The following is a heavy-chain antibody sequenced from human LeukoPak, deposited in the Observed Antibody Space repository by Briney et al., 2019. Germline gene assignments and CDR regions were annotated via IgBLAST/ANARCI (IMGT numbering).Heavy chain of an antibody. J-gene: IGHJ6*04. CDR3: ASTVRITIFGGAWEDV. V-gene: IGHV3-7*01. CDR2: IKQDGSEK. Sequence: GGSLRLSCAASGFTFSSYWMSWVRQAPGKGLEWVANIKQDGSEKYYVDSVKGRFTISRDNAKNSLYLQMNSLRAEDTAVYYCASTVRITIFGGAWEDVWGKGTTVTVSS. CDR1: GFTFSSYW. D-gene: IGHD3-3*01.